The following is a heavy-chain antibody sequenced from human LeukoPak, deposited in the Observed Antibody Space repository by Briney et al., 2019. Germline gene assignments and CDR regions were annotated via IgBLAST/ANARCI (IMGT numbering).Heavy chain of an antibody. CDR2: IYSGGST. CDR1: GFTVIANY. V-gene: IGHV3-66*01. Sequence: GGSLRLSCAASGFTVIANYMSWVRQAPGKGLEWVSVIYSGGSTYYADSVKGRFTISRDNSKNTLYLQMNSLRAEDTAVYYCAREDYGLYYFDYWGQGTLVTVSS. D-gene: IGHD4-17*01. J-gene: IGHJ4*02. CDR3: AREDYGLYYFDY.